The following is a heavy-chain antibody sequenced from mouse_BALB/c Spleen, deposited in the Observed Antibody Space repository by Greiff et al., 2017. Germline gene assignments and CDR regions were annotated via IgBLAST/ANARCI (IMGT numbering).Heavy chain of an antibody. D-gene: IGHD2-4*01. J-gene: IGHJ4*01. CDR2: INPGSGGT. V-gene: IGHV1-54*01. CDR1: GYAFTNYL. Sequence: VQLQQSGAELVRPGTSVKVSCKASGYAFTNYLIEWVKQRPGQGLEWIGVINPGSGGTNYNEKFKGKATLTADKSSSTAYMQLSSLTSDDSAVYFCARLMITRAMDYWGQGTSVTVSS. CDR3: ARLMITRAMDY.